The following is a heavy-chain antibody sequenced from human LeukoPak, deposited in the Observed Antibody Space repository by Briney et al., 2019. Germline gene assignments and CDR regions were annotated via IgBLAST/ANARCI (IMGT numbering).Heavy chain of an antibody. V-gene: IGHV1-69*13. Sequence: GASVKVSCKASGGTFSSYAISWVRQAPGQGLEWMGGIIPIFGTANYAQKFQGRVTITADESTSTAYMELSSLRSEDTAVYYCAWGTYYDFWSGYLEDYWGQGTLVTVSS. CDR1: GGTFSSYA. D-gene: IGHD3-3*01. CDR3: AWGTYYDFWSGYLEDY. CDR2: IIPIFGTA. J-gene: IGHJ4*02.